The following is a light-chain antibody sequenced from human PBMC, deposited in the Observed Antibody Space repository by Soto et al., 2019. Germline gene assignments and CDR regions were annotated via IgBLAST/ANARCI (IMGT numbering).Light chain of an antibody. V-gene: IGLV1-51*01. CDR3: SSYAGNYIYV. CDR1: SSNIGGNS. Sequence: QSVLAQPPSVSAAPGQKVTISCSGSSSNIGGNSVSWYQQLPGTAPKLLIYDDNKRPSGIPDRFSGSKSGNTASLTISGLQAEDEADYYCSSYAGNYIYVFATGTKVTVL. J-gene: IGLJ1*01. CDR2: DDN.